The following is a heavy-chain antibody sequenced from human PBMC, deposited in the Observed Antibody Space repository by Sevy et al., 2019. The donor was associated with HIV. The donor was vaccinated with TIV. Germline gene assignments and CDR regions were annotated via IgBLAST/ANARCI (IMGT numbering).Heavy chain of an antibody. CDR2: ITPYNGDT. Sequence: ASVKVSCKASGYIFTAYHITWVRQAPGQGLEWMGWITPYNGDTDYARSLQGRVTMTTDTSRRIAYLELRSLKFDDTAIYYCARGRATNVGGYYFDHWGQGTLVTVSS. J-gene: IGHJ4*02. CDR1: GYIFTAYH. D-gene: IGHD6-25*01. V-gene: IGHV1-18*01. CDR3: ARGRATNVGGYYFDH.